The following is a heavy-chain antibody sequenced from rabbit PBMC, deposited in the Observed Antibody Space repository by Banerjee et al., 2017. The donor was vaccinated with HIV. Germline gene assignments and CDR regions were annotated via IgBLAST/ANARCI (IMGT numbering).Heavy chain of an antibody. J-gene: IGHJ4*01. Sequence: QEQLVESGGGLVQPGGSLKLSCKASGFDFSSYGVSWVRQAPGKGLEWIGYIDPVFGSTYYASWVNGRFTISSHNAQNTLYLQLNSLTAADTATYFCVRGDYAGYAGYGYDLWGPGTLVTVS. CDR2: IDPVFGST. V-gene: IGHV1S47*01. D-gene: IGHD6-1*01. CDR1: GFDFSSYG. CDR3: VRGDYAGYAGYGYDL.